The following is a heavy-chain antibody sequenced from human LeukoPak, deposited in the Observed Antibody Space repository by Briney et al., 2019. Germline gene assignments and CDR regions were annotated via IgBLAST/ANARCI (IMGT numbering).Heavy chain of an antibody. D-gene: IGHD2-2*01. CDR3: ARDFCSSEAGPFRDDAFDI. CDR2: IYSDGST. J-gene: IGHJ3*02. Sequence: PGGSLRLSCAASGFIVSSNYMSWVRQAPGKGLEWVSIIYSDGSTYYADSVKGRFTISRDNFKNILYFDMNSLRVEDTAVYYCARDFCSSEAGPFRDDAFDIWGQGTKVTVSS. V-gene: IGHV3-53*01. CDR1: GFIVSSNY.